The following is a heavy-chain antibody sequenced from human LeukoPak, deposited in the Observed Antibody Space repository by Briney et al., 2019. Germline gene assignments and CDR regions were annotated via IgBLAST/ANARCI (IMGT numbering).Heavy chain of an antibody. CDR2: IRNKGNRYTT. D-gene: IGHD3-16*01. J-gene: IGHJ4*02. V-gene: IGHV3-72*01. CDR1: GFIFGDHY. CDR3: ARDLKDSWAFFDY. Sequence: PGGSLRLSCVASGFIFGDHYMDWVRQAPGKGLEGVGRIRNKGNRYTTEYAASVKGRSTISRDDSKNSLYLQMNSLKTEDTAMYYCARDLKDSWAFFDYWGQGTLVTVSS.